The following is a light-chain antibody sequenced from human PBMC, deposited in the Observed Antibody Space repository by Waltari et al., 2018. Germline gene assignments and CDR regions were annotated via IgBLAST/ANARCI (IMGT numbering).Light chain of an antibody. CDR3: QQSYSFPET. V-gene: IGKV1-12*01. J-gene: IGKJ3*01. CDR1: QDISNQ. Sequence: DIQMTQSPSSVSASVGDTVTITCRASQDISNQLTWYQQKPGKAPKLLIYTASTLQSGVPSRFSGDGSGTEFTLTISSLQPEDFATYYCQQSYSFPETFGPGTKVDV. CDR2: TAS.